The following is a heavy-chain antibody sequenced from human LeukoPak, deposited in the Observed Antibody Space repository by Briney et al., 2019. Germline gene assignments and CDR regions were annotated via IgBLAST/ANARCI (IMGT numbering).Heavy chain of an antibody. CDR3: AKTPLGGVVITYFDY. V-gene: IGHV3-74*01. Sequence: GGALRLSCAASGFTFSSYWMHWVRQAPGGGLVWVSRINSDGSSTSYADSVKGRFTISRDNSKNTLYLQMNSLRAEDTAVYYCAKTPLGGVVITYFDYWGQGTLVTVSS. CDR1: GFTFSSYW. J-gene: IGHJ4*02. CDR2: INSDGSST. D-gene: IGHD3-3*01.